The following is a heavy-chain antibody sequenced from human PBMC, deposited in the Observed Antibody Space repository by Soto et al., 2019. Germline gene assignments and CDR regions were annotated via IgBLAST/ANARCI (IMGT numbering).Heavy chain of an antibody. Sequence: GESLKISCAASGFTFSSYSMNWVRQAPGKGLEWVSYITGSSSSTYYADSVKGRFTISRDNAKNSLYLQMNSLRAEDTAVFYCARGPLNAFDIWGQGTMVTVSS. V-gene: IGHV3-48*01. J-gene: IGHJ3*02. CDR2: ITGSSSST. CDR3: ARGPLNAFDI. CDR1: GFTFSSYS.